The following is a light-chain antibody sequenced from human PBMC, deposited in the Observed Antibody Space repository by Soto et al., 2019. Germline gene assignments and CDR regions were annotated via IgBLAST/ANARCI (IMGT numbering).Light chain of an antibody. CDR3: QQFNSYRSIT. CDR2: DAS. CDR1: QGISSA. V-gene: IGKV1-13*02. Sequence: AIQLTQSPSSLSASVGDRVTITCRASQGISSALAWYQQKPGKAPKLLIYDASSLESGVPSRFSGSGFGTDFTLTISSLQPEDFATYYCQQFNSYRSITFGQGTRLEIK. J-gene: IGKJ5*01.